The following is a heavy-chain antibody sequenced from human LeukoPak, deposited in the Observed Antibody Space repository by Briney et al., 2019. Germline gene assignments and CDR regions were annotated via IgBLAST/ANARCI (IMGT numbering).Heavy chain of an antibody. Sequence: PSQTLSLTCTVSGGSITSSGHSWGWIRQPPGKGLEWTGTIYYTGRTYYNPSLQSRITISVDTSKNQFSLKLSSVTAADTAVYYCARVNRFVRRWLSSPGYFQHWGQGTLVTVSS. V-gene: IGHV4-39*01. CDR2: IYYTGRT. CDR1: GGSITSSGHS. D-gene: IGHD5-24*01. CDR3: ARVNRFVRRWLSSPGYFQH. J-gene: IGHJ1*01.